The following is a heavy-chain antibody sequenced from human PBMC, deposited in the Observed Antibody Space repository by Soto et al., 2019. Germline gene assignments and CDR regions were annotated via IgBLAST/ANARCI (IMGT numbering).Heavy chain of an antibody. J-gene: IGHJ5*02. CDR1: GYTFTSYD. V-gene: IGHV1-8*01. CDR2: MNPNSGNT. D-gene: IGHD6-19*01. Sequence: ASVKVSCKASGYTFTSYDINWVRQATGQGLEWMGWMNPNSGNTGYAQKFQGRVTMTRNTSISTAYMELSSLRSEDTAVYYCARGRDQWLPLDNWFDTWGQGTLVTVSS. CDR3: ARGRDQWLPLDNWFDT.